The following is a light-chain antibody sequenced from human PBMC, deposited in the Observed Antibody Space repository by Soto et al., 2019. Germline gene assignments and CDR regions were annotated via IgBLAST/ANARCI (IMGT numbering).Light chain of an antibody. CDR2: EAS. CDR3: DQYENFPLT. Sequence: DIQMTQSPSSLSASEGDRVTLTCQASQNINFYLNWYQQKPGKAPKLLIFEASNLETGVPSRFRGVGFGTDFTFTISSLQPEDIATYYCDQYENFPLTFGGGTKVEIK. V-gene: IGKV1-33*01. CDR1: QNINFY. J-gene: IGKJ4*01.